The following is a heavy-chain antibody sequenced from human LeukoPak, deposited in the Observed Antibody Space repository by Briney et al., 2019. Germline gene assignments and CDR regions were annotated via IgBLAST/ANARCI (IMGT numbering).Heavy chain of an antibody. Sequence: SVKVSCKASGGTFSSYAISWVRQAPGQGLEWMGGIIPIFGTANYAQKFQGRVTITADESTSTAYMELSSLRSEDTAVYYCARLGPFYDSSGYGEYNWFDPWGQGTLVTVSS. CDR1: GGTFSSYA. CDR2: IIPIFGTA. D-gene: IGHD3-22*01. CDR3: ARLGPFYDSSGYGEYNWFDP. J-gene: IGHJ5*02. V-gene: IGHV1-69*13.